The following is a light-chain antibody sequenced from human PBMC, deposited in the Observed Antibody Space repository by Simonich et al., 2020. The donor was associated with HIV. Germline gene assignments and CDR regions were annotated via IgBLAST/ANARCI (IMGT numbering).Light chain of an antibody. V-gene: IGKV2-28*01. CDR1: QGLLQSNVYNY. J-gene: IGKJ2*01. Sequence: DIVMTQSPLSLPVTPGERASISCRSSQGLLQSNVYNYLDWYLQKPGQSPQLLIYSASNRETGVPERFSGSGSGTDFTLKISRVEAEDVGVYYCKQDLKAPLTFGQGTKLEIK. CDR2: SAS. CDR3: KQDLKAPLT.